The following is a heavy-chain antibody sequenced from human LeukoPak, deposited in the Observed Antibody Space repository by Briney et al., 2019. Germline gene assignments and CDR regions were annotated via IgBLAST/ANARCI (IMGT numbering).Heavy chain of an antibody. CDR3: AKASYYYDSSGYYFSY. V-gene: IGHV3-30*18. CDR2: ISYDGSNK. CDR1: GFTFSSYG. Sequence: GRSLRLSCAASGFTFSSYGMHWVRQAPGKGLEWVAVISYDGSNKYYADSVKGRSTISRDNSKNTLYLQMNSLRAEDTAVCYCAKASYYYDSSGYYFSYWGQGTLVTVSS. D-gene: IGHD3-22*01. J-gene: IGHJ4*02.